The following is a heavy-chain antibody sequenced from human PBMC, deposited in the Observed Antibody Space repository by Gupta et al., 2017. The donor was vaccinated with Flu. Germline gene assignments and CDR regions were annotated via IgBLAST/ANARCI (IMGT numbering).Heavy chain of an antibody. CDR1: GFTFSSHA. J-gene: IGHJ4*02. D-gene: IGHD2-8*02. CDR3: AKRSVTGTYYFDY. CDR2: LSGDKAGT. V-gene: IGHV3-23*01. Sequence: EVHLLESGGGLVQPGGSLRLSCAAFGFTFSSHAMTWVRQPPGKGLEGGSSLSGDKAGTFYADSVKGRFTISKDNSKNTLYLQMNNLSAEDTAVYYCAKRSVTGTYYFDYWGPGTLVTVSS.